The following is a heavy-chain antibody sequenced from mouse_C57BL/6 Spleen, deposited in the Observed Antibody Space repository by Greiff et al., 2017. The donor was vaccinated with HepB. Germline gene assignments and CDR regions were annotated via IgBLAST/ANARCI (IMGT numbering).Heavy chain of an antibody. D-gene: IGHD2-3*01. J-gene: IGHJ3*01. CDR1: GYTFTSYW. V-gene: IGHV1-59*01. Sequence: QVQLKQPGAELVRPGTSVKLSCKASGYTFTSYWMHWVKQRPGQGLEWIGVIDPSDSYTNYNQKFKGKATLTVDTSSSTAYMQLSSLTSEDSAVYYCARNVDGYPWFAYWGQGTLVTVSA. CDR2: IDPSDSYT. CDR3: ARNVDGYPWFAY.